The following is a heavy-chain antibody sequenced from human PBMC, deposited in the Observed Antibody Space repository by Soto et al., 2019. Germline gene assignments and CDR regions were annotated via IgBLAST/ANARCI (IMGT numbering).Heavy chain of an antibody. V-gene: IGHV3-11*03. CDR3: ARSKGGSYGMDA. CDR1: GFTFSDYY. D-gene: IGHD1-26*01. CDR2: ISSSSSYT. Sequence: GGSLSLSCAASGFTFSDYYMSWIRQAPGKGLEWVSNISSSSSYTNYADSVKGRFTVSRDNAKNSVYLEMNSLRAEDTAVYYCARSKGGSYGMDAWGQGTTVTVSS. J-gene: IGHJ6*02.